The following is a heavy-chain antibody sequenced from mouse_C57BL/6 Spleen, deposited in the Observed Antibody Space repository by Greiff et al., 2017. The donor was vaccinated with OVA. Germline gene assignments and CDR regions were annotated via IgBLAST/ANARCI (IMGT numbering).Heavy chain of an antibody. CDR3: ARGVPMDY. CDR2: IYPGDGDT. V-gene: IGHV1-82*01. CDR1: GYAFSSSW. J-gene: IGHJ4*01. Sequence: QVQLQQSGPELVKPGASVKISCKASGYAFSSSWMNWVKQRPGKGLEWIGRIYPGDGDTNYNGKFKGKATLTADKSSSTAYMQLSSLTSEDSAVYCCARGVPMDYWGQGTSVTVSS.